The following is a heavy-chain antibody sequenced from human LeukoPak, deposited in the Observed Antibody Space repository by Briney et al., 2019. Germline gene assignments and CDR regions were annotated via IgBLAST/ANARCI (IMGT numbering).Heavy chain of an antibody. CDR1: GFAFNSYA. Sequence: PGRSLRLSCAVSGFAFNSYALHWVRQPPGGGRAWEAFISHDGSVQSYADSVKGRFTISRDNSKNPLYLQMNSLRPEDTAVYYCARDLSGTYMVDYWGQGTLDTVSS. CDR2: ISHDGSVQ. V-gene: IGHV3-30-3*01. J-gene: IGHJ4*02. D-gene: IGHD1-26*01. CDR3: ARDLSGTYMVDY.